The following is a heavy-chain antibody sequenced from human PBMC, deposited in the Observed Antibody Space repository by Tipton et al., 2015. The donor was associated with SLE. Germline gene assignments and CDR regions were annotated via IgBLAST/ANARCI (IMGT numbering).Heavy chain of an antibody. D-gene: IGHD3-16*01. CDR2: ISGYNGNT. CDR1: GYTFTSYC. CDR3: AGLGDWAFYYFMDV. J-gene: IGHJ6*03. V-gene: IGHV1-18*01. Sequence: QSGAEVKKPGASVKVSCKASGYTFTSYCITWVRQAPGQGLEWMGWISGYNGNTNYAQKLQGRVTMTTDTSTSTAYMELRSLRSDDTAVYYCAGLGDWAFYYFMDVWGKGATVDVSS.